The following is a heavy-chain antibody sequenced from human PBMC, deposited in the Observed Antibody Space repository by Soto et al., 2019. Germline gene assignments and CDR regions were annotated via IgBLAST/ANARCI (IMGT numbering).Heavy chain of an antibody. V-gene: IGHV3-23*01. Sequence: EVQLLESGGGLVQPGGSLRLSCAASGFTFSSYAMSWVRQAPGKGLEWVSAISGSGDSTYYADSVKGRFTISRDNSKNTQYLQMHCLGAEDAAVSLWATRSVGWYFDLWGRGTLVTVSS. CDR1: GFTFSSYA. D-gene: IGHD1-26*01. CDR3: ATRSVGWYFDL. CDR2: ISGSGDST. J-gene: IGHJ2*01.